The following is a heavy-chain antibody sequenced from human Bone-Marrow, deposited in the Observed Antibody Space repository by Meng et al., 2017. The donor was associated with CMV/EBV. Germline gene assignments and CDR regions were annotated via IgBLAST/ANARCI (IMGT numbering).Heavy chain of an antibody. D-gene: IGHD3-3*01. Sequence: GESLKISCAASGFTVSSNYMSWVRQAPGKGLEWVSVIYSGGSTYYADSVKGRFTISRDNSKNTLYLQMNSLRAEDTAVYYCARDTERITIFGVVRTYYYYYGMDVWGQGTTVTVSS. CDR1: GFTVSSNY. J-gene: IGHJ6*02. CDR3: ARDTERITIFGVVRTYYYYYGMDV. CDR2: IYSGGST. V-gene: IGHV3-66*02.